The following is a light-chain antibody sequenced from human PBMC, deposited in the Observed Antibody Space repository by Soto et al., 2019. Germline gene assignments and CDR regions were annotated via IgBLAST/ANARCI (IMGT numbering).Light chain of an antibody. CDR2: GTS. CDR3: QEYGSSHPIT. Sequence: EIGLTQFPDTLSLSPGERATLSCWASQSVSSRYLGWDQQKPGQAPRLLIYGTSTRATGIADRFSGSGSGTYFTITVSRLEPDDFAVYYCQEYGSSHPITFSQGTRLEVK. J-gene: IGKJ5*01. CDR1: QSVSSRY. V-gene: IGKV3-20*01.